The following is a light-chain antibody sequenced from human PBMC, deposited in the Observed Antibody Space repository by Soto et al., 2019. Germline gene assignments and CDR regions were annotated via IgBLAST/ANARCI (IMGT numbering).Light chain of an antibody. J-gene: IGLJ1*01. CDR3: GSYSSTDTPFV. CDR2: EVT. V-gene: IGLV2-14*01. CDR1: STDVGGYNY. Sequence: QSALARPSSVSGSPGQSITISCTGTSTDVGGYNYVSWYQHHSGKAPKLLIYEVTNRPSGISDRFSGSKSVNTASLTISGLQAEDESDYYCGSYSSTDTPFVFGTGTKVTVL.